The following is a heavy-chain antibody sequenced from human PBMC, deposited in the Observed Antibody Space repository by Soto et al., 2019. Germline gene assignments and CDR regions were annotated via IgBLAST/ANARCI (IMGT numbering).Heavy chain of an antibody. J-gene: IGHJ6*02. CDR3: AREWFGELLKTPYYYGMDV. CDR2: ISYDGSNK. Sequence: PGGSLRLSCAASGFTFSSYAMHWVRQAPGKGLEWVAVISYDGSNKYYADSVKGRFTISRDNSKNTLYLQMNSLRAEDTAVYYCAREWFGELLKTPYYYGMDVWGQGTTVTVSS. V-gene: IGHV3-30-3*01. D-gene: IGHD3-10*01. CDR1: GFTFSSYA.